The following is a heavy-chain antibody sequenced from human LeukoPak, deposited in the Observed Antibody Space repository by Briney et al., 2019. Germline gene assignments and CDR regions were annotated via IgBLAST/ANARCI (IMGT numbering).Heavy chain of an antibody. V-gene: IGHV3-48*03. J-gene: IGHJ5*02. Sequence: GGSLRLSCEASGFTFSAYAVTWVRQAPGKGLEWVSYISSSGSTIYYADSVKGRFTISRDNAKNSLYLQMNSLRAEDTAIYYCANIAAAGSWGQGTLVTVSS. CDR2: ISSSGSTI. CDR1: GFTFSAYA. CDR3: ANIAAAGS. D-gene: IGHD6-13*01.